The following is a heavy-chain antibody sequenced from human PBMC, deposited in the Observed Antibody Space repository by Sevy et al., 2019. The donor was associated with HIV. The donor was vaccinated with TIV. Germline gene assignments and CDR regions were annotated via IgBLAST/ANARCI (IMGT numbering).Heavy chain of an antibody. CDR1: GFTLSSYG. CDR2: LRYDGSNK. J-gene: IGHJ6*02. V-gene: IGHV3-33*01. D-gene: IGHD3-3*01. CDR3: ARDRLGITISAEWGGGMDV. Sequence: GGSLRLSCAASGFTLSSYGMHWVHQAPGKGLEWVAVLRYDGSNKYYADSVKGRFTISRDNSKNTLYLQMNSLRAEDTAVYYCARDRLGITISAEWGGGMDVWGQGTTVTVSS.